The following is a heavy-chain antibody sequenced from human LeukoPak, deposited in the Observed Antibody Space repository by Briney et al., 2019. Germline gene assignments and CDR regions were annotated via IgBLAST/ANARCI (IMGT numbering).Heavy chain of an antibody. CDR3: AIGGDSSTSCYRCFDY. CDR2: IYPDDSDT. V-gene: IGHV5-51*04. J-gene: IGHJ4*02. Sequence: GESLKISCKGSGYRFTSYWIGWVRQMPGKGLEWMGIIYPDDSDTRYSPSFQGQVTISADKPISTAYLQWSSLKASDTAMYFCAIGGDSSTSCYRCFDYWGQGTLVTVSS. D-gene: IGHD2-2*02. CDR1: GYRFTSYW.